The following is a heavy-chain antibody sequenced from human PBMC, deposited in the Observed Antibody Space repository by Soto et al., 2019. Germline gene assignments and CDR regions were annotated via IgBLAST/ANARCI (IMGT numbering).Heavy chain of an antibody. CDR2: ISHDGSNK. D-gene: IGHD3-22*01. Sequence: QVQLVESGGGVVQPGRSLRLFCAASGFTFYKYGMHWVRQAPGKGLEWVALISHDGSNKYYLDSVKGRFTIARDDSKNTVFLQLNRLRPEDTALYFCAKDDSNRWYNYYAMDVRGQGTKVTVSS. CDR1: GFTFYKYG. V-gene: IGHV3-30*18. CDR3: AKDDSNRWYNYYAMDV. J-gene: IGHJ6*02.